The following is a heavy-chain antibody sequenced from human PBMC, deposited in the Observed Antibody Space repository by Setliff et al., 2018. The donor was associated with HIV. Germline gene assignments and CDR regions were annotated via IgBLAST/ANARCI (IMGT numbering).Heavy chain of an antibody. V-gene: IGHV2-5*01. CDR1: GFSLSTSGVG. Sequence: SGPTLVNPTQTLTLTCTFSGFSLSTSGVGVGWIRQPPGKALEWLALIYWHGGGRYSPYLKSRLTITKDTSKNQVVLTMTNIDPVDTATYYCARMTSTGWFQGYDYWGQGTLVTVSS. D-gene: IGHD3-9*01. CDR3: ARMTSTGWFQGYDY. J-gene: IGHJ4*02. CDR2: IYWHGGG.